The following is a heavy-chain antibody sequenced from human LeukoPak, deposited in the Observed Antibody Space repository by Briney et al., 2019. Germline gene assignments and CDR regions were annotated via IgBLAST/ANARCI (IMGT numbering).Heavy chain of an antibody. Sequence: SETLSLTCTVSGVSISTFYWSWLRPPPGMGLEWIGYIYYSGSTNYNPSPKSRVTISVDTSKNQFSLRLSSVTAADTAVYYCARSPYSSSLFYYGVDLWGKGTTVTVSS. CDR2: IYYSGST. J-gene: IGHJ6*04. V-gene: IGHV4-59*01. CDR3: ARSPYSSSLFYYGVDL. D-gene: IGHD6-13*01. CDR1: GVSISTFY.